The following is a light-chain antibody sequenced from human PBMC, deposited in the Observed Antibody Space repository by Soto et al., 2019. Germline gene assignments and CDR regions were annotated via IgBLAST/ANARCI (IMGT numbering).Light chain of an antibody. CDR2: VNSDGSH. CDR3: QTWVTGIGV. V-gene: IGLV4-69*01. CDR1: SGHSSYA. J-gene: IGLJ3*02. Sequence: QPVLTQSPSASASLGASVKLTCTLNSGHSSYAITWHQQQPEKGPRYLMKVNSDGSHSKGDGIPDRFSGSSSGADRYLTISTLQSDDEADYYCQTWVTGIGVFGGGTKLTVL.